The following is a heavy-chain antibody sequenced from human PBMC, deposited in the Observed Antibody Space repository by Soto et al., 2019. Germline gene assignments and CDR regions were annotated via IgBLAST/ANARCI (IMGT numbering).Heavy chain of an antibody. D-gene: IGHD5-12*01. J-gene: IGHJ3*02. CDR1: GYTFTSYG. CDR3: ARYSGGVHIDAFDI. Sequence: ASVKVSCKASGYTFTSYGISWVRQPPGQGLEWMGWISAYNGNTNYAQKLQGRVTMTTDTSTSTAYMELRSLRSDDTAVYYCARYSGGVHIDAFDISGQGTMVTVSS. CDR2: ISAYNGNT. V-gene: IGHV1-18*01.